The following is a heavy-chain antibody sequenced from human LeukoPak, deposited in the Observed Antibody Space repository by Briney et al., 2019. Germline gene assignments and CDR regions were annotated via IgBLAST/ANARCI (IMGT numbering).Heavy chain of an antibody. CDR1: GFTFSSYG. CDR2: IYSGGST. Sequence: GGSLRLSCAASGFTFSSYGMSWVRQAPGKGLEWVSVIYSGGSTYYADSVKGRFTISRDNSKNTLYLQMNSLRAEDTAVYYCARSGDYYDSSGYREFDYWGQGTLVTVSS. D-gene: IGHD3-22*01. CDR3: ARSGDYYDSSGYREFDY. V-gene: IGHV3-53*01. J-gene: IGHJ4*02.